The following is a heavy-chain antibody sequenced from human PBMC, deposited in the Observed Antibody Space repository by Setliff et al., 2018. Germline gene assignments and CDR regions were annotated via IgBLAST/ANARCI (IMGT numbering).Heavy chain of an antibody. Sequence: GESLRLSCVASGLIFSSNWMSWVRQAPGKGLEWVTNINKDGSERNYVDSVKGRFTISRDNAKNSVYLQMNSLRADDTAVYYCVPQGPGYGNGWWTNWFDPWGQGTLVTVSS. J-gene: IGHJ5*02. D-gene: IGHD6-19*01. CDR1: GLIFSSNW. CDR3: VPQGPGYGNGWWTNWFDP. CDR2: INKDGSER. V-gene: IGHV3-7*03.